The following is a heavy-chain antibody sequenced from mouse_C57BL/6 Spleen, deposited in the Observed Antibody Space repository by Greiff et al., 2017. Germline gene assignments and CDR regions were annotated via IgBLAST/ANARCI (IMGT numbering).Heavy chain of an antibody. CDR1: GYAFSSSW. D-gene: IGHD1-2*01. Sequence: VQLQQSGPELVKPGASVKISCKASGYAFSSSWMNWVKQRPGKGLEWIGRIYPGDGDTNYNGKFKGKATLTAAKSSSTAYMQLSSLTSEDSAVYFCARSGTTALDYWGQGTTLTVSS. J-gene: IGHJ2*01. CDR2: IYPGDGDT. CDR3: ARSGTTALDY. V-gene: IGHV1-82*01.